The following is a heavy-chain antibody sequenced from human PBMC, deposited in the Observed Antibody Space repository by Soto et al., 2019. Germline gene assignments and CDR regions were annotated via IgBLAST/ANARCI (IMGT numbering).Heavy chain of an antibody. Sequence: SVKVSCKASGGTFSTHAIIWVRQAPGHGLEWMGGIIPISGTPYYTQKFQGRVTITADEPTSTAFMELSSLKSEDTAVYYFAEGSDIRRASYYYGMDVWGQGTTVTVSS. CDR2: IIPISGTP. CDR1: GGTFSTHA. V-gene: IGHV1-69*13. CDR3: AEGSDIRRASYYYGMDV. D-gene: IGHD1-26*01. J-gene: IGHJ6*02.